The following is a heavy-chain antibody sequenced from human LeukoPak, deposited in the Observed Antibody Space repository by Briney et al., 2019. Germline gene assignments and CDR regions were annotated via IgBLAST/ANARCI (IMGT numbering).Heavy chain of an antibody. Sequence: SETLSLTCAVYGGSFSGYYGSWIRQPPGKGLEWIGEINHSGSTNYNPSLKSRVTISVDTSKNQFSLKLSSVTAADTAVYYCARGCPYYYDSSGYYYGGRYYYHYYMDVWGKGTTVTVSS. CDR2: INHSGST. V-gene: IGHV4-34*01. CDR3: ARGCPYYYDSSGYYYGGRYYYHYYMDV. CDR1: GGSFSGYY. J-gene: IGHJ6*03. D-gene: IGHD3-22*01.